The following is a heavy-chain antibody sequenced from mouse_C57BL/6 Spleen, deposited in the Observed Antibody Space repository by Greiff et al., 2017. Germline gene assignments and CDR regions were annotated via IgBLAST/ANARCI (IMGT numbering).Heavy chain of an antibody. CDR2: INPNNGGT. CDR3: GDRGWTTGYFDV. D-gene: IGHD1-1*01. J-gene: IGHJ1*03. CDR1: GYTFTDYN. V-gene: IGHV1-18*01. Sequence: VQLQQSGPELVKPGASVKIPCKASGYTFTDYNMDWVKQSHGKSLEWIGDINPNNGGTIYNQKFKGKATLTVDKSSSTAYMELRSLTSEDAAVYYGGDRGWTTGYFDVWGTGTTVTVSS.